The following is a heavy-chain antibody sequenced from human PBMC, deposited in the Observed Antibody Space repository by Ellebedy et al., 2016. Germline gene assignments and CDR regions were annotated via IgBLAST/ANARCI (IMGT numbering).Heavy chain of an antibody. Sequence: SETLSLTCTVSGGSISSYYWSWIRQPPGKGLEWIGYIYYSGSTNYNPSIKSRVTISVDASKNQFSLKLSSLTAADTAVYYCARGLLYYDFWSGYYKGAGDYYYGMDVWGQGTTVTVSS. V-gene: IGHV4-59*01. CDR1: GGSISSYY. D-gene: IGHD3-3*01. CDR3: ARGLLYYDFWSGYYKGAGDYYYGMDV. CDR2: IYYSGST. J-gene: IGHJ6*02.